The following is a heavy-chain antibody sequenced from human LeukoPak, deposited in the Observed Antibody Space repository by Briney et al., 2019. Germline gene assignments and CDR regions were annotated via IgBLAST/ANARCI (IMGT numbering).Heavy chain of an antibody. CDR2: IWYDGSNK. V-gene: IGHV3-33*01. J-gene: IGHJ4*02. CDR1: GFTFSSYG. Sequence: GRSLRLSCAASGFTFSSYGMHWVRQAPGKGLEWVAVIWYDGSNKYYADSVKGRFTISRDNSKNTLYLQMNSLRAEDTAAYYCAREAYGSGSPYFDYWGQGTLVTVSS. D-gene: IGHD3-10*01. CDR3: AREAYGSGSPYFDY.